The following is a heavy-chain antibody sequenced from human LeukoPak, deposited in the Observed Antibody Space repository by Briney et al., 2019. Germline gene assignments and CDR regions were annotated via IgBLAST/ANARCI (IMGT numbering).Heavy chain of an antibody. Sequence: GRSLRLSCAASGFTVTTNYMSWVRQVPGKGLEWVSLICSGGTTYYADSVKGRFTISRDNSKNTLYLQMNTLRAEDTAVYYCARDATAQQLIHYFDYWGLGTLVTVSS. V-gene: IGHV3-53*01. D-gene: IGHD6-13*01. CDR1: GFTVTTNY. CDR2: ICSGGTT. CDR3: ARDATAQQLIHYFDY. J-gene: IGHJ4*02.